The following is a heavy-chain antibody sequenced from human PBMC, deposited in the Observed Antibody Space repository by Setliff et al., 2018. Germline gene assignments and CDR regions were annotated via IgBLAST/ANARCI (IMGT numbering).Heavy chain of an antibody. J-gene: IGHJ4*02. CDR3: ARDGHNVYYFDY. D-gene: IGHD1-1*01. CDR1: GFILSNYW. V-gene: IGHV3-74*01. Sequence: GGSLRLSCTTSGFILSNYWMHWVRQAPGKGLVWVSRINSDGSSTNYADSVKGQFTVSRDNAKNTLYLQMNSLRAEDTAVYYCARDGHNVYYFDYWCLGTLVTVSS. CDR2: INSDGSST.